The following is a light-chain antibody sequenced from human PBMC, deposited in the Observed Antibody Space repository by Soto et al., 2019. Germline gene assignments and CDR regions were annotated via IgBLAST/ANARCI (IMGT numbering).Light chain of an antibody. Sequence: VLTQSPGTLSLSPGERATLSCRASQTITSDSLAWYQHKPGHAPRLLIYATSSRATGIPDRFSGSGSGTDLTLNISRLEPEDFAVYYCQHNSFGQGTRLEIK. CDR1: QTITSDS. J-gene: IGKJ2*01. CDR2: ATS. V-gene: IGKV3-20*01. CDR3: QHNS.